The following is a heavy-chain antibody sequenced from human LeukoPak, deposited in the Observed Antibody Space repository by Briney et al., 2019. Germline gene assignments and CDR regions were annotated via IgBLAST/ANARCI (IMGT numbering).Heavy chain of an antibody. CDR3: ARDSKLERDFFDY. Sequence: GSLRLSCVASGFTFSSYSMNWVRQAPGKGLEWVSYISSSSSIIYYADSVKGRFTISRDNAKNSLYLQMNSLRDEDTAVYYCARDSKLERDFFDYWGQGTLVTVSS. CDR1: GFTFSSYS. CDR2: ISSSSSII. V-gene: IGHV3-48*02. D-gene: IGHD1-1*01. J-gene: IGHJ4*02.